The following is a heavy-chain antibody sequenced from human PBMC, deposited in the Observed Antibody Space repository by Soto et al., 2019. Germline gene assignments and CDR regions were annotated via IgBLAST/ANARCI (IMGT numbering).Heavy chain of an antibody. V-gene: IGHV4-59*08. CDR1: GGSISSYY. CDR2: IYYSGST. Sequence: PSETLSLTCTVSGGSISSYYWSWIRQPPGKGLEWIGYIYYSGSTNYNPSLKSRVTISVDTSKNQFSLRLSSVTAADTAVYYCARLQRGVVVTATPYYFDYWGQGTLVTVSS. J-gene: IGHJ4*02. D-gene: IGHD2-21*02. CDR3: ARLQRGVVVTATPYYFDY.